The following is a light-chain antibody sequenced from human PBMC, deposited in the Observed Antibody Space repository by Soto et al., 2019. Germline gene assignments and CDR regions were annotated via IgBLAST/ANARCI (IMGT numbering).Light chain of an antibody. Sequence: AIRITQSPSSVSASTGDRVTITCRASQGISIYLAWYQQKPGKAPKLLIYAASTLQSGVPSRFSGSGSGTDFTLTISCLQSEDFATYYCQQYYSYPYTFGQGTKLEIK. CDR3: QQYYSYPYT. J-gene: IGKJ2*01. CDR2: AAS. CDR1: QGISIY. V-gene: IGKV1-8*01.